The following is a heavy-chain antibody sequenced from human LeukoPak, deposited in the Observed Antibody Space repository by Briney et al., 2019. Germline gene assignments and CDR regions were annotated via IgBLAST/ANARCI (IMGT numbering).Heavy chain of an antibody. CDR3: ASTPSGSSAWYYFDK. D-gene: IGHD6-19*01. CDR1: GGSISSDY. CDR2: IYYSGNT. V-gene: IGHV4-39*01. J-gene: IGHJ4*02. Sequence: SETLSLTCTVSGGSISSDYWGWIRQPPGKGLEWIGSIYYSGNTYYNPSLKSRVTISVDTSKKQFSLKLSSVTAADTAVYYCASTPSGSSAWYYFDKWGQGTLVTVSS.